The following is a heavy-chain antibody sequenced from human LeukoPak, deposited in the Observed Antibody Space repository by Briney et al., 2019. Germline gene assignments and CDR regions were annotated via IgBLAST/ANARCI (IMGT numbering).Heavy chain of an antibody. D-gene: IGHD3-22*01. J-gene: IGHJ5*02. V-gene: IGHV1-8*02. Sequence: SVKVSCKASGYTFTGYYMHWVRQATGQGLEWMGWINPNSGRAGCVQKFQGRVNITRDTSISTAYMELSSLRSEDTAVYYCVRVYHDGSFESGNWFDPWGQGTLVTVSS. CDR2: INPNSGRA. CDR1: GYTFTGYY. CDR3: VRVYHDGSFESGNWFDP.